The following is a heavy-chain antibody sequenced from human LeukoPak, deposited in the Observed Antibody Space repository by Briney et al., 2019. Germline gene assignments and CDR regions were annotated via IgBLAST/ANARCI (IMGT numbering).Heavy chain of an antibody. CDR3: ARDGIYCSGGSCPFDP. D-gene: IGHD2-15*01. Sequence: EASVKVSCKASGYTFTGYYMHWVRQAPGQGLVWMGWINPNSGGTSYAQKFQGRVTMTRDTSISTAYMELSRLRSDDTAVYYCARDGIYCSGGSCPFDPWGQGTLVTVSS. CDR2: INPNSGGT. CDR1: GYTFTGYY. V-gene: IGHV1-2*02. J-gene: IGHJ5*02.